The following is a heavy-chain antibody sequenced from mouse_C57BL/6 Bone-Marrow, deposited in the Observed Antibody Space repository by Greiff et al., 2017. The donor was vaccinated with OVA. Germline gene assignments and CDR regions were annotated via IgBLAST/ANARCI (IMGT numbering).Heavy chain of an antibody. J-gene: IGHJ3*01. Sequence: QVQLKQPGAELVMPGASVKLSCKASGYTFTSYWMHWVKQRPGQGLEWIGEIDPSDSYTNYNQKFKGKSTLTVDKSSSTAYMQLSSLTSEDSAVYYCARTARLDSSGLAWFAYWGQGTLVTVAA. CDR1: GYTFTSYW. D-gene: IGHD3-2*02. CDR2: IDPSDSYT. V-gene: IGHV1-69*01. CDR3: ARTARLDSSGLAWFAY.